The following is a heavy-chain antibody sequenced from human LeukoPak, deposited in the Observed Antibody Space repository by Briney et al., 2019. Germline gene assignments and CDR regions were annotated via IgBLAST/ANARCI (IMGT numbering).Heavy chain of an antibody. J-gene: IGHJ4*02. CDR2: IYFSGTT. CDR3: ARLSHPSGSDWFFDY. Sequence: SETLSLTCIVSGDSISNYDWGWIRQPPGQGLERIGNIYFSGTTNYNPSLKSRVSISVDTSKNQFSLKLSSMTAADTAVYYCARLSHPSGSDWFFDYWGQGTLVTVSS. CDR1: GDSISNYD. D-gene: IGHD3-9*01. V-gene: IGHV4-59*08.